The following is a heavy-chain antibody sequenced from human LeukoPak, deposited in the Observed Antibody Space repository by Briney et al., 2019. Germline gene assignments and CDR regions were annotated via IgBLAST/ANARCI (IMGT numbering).Heavy chain of an antibody. J-gene: IGHJ5*02. CDR3: ARGSNWLDP. V-gene: IGHV4-59*01. CDR2: IYYSGST. D-gene: IGHD6-6*01. Sequence: PSETLSLICNVPGDSINNYYWSWVRQPPGKGPEWIGYIYYSGSTNYNPTLKSRVTISKDPSKKQVALKLTSVTAADTAVYYCARGSNWLDPWGQGTLVTVSS. CDR1: GDSINNYY.